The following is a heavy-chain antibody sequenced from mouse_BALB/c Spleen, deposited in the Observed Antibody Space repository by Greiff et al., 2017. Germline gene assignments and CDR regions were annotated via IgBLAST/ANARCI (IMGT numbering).Heavy chain of an antibody. Sequence: DVMLVESGGGLVKPGGSLKLSCAASGFTFSSYTMSWVRQTPEKRLEWVATISSGGGNTYYPDSVKGRFTISRDNAKNNLYLQMSSLRSEDTALYYCARSHYGNYDAMDYWGQGTSVTVSS. CDR2: ISSGGGNT. D-gene: IGHD2-1*01. CDR1: GFTFSSYT. CDR3: ARSHYGNYDAMDY. J-gene: IGHJ4*01. V-gene: IGHV5-9*03.